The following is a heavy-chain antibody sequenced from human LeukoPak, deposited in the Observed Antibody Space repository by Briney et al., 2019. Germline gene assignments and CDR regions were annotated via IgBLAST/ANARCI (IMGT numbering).Heavy chain of an antibody. CDR1: GGSISSSSYY. J-gene: IGHJ4*02. CDR2: IYYSGST. D-gene: IGHD3-22*01. Sequence: SETLSLTCTVSGGSISSSSYYWGWIRQPPGKGLEWIGSIYYSGSTYFNPSLKSRVTISVDTSVNDFSLKLSFVTAEDTAVYYCAGRQYYYDSSGYQQPTGDYWGQGTLVTVSS. CDR3: AGRQYYYDSSGYQQPTGDY. V-gene: IGHV4-39*01.